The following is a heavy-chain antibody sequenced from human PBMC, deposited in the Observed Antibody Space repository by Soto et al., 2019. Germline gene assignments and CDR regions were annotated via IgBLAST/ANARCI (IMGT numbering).Heavy chain of an antibody. D-gene: IGHD3-9*01. V-gene: IGHV1-69*04. J-gene: IGHJ4*01. CDR2: IIPILGIA. Sequence: SVKVSCKASGGTFSSYTISWVRQAPGQGLEWMGTIIPILGIANYAQKFQGRVTITADKSTSTAYMELSSLRSEDTAVYYCARDTPLGYDILTGYHLAFDYWG. CDR1: GGTFSSYT. CDR3: ARDTPLGYDILTGYHLAFDY.